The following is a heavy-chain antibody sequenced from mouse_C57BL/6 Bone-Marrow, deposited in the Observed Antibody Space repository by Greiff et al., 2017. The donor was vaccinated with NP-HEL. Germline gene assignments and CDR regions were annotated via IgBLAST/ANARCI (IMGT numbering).Heavy chain of an antibody. CDR1: GYTFTNYW. D-gene: IGHD1-1*01. Sequence: QVQLKESGAELVRPGTSVKMSCKASGYTFTNYWIGWAKQRPGHGLEWIGDIYPGGGYTNYNEKFKGKATLTADKSSSTAYMQVSSLTSEDSAIYYCARKFGNYYGSSDWYFDVWGTGTTVTVSS. V-gene: IGHV1-63*01. J-gene: IGHJ1*03. CDR2: IYPGGGYT. CDR3: ARKFGNYYGSSDWYFDV.